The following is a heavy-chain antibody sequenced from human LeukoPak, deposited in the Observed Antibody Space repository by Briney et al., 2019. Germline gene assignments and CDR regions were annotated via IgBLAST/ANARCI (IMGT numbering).Heavy chain of an antibody. Sequence: SETLSLTCTVSGGSISSSSYYWSWIRQPPGKGLEWIGYIYYSGSTNYNPSLKSRVTISVDTSKNQFSLKLSSVTAADTAVYYCARRGDYFDYWGQGTLVTVSS. CDR2: IYYSGST. V-gene: IGHV4-61*05. D-gene: IGHD3-10*01. J-gene: IGHJ4*02. CDR1: GGSISSSSYY. CDR3: ARRGDYFDY.